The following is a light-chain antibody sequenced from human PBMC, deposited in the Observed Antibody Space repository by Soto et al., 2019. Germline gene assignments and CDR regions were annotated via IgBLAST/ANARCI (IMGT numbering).Light chain of an antibody. Sequence: EVVMTQSPATLSVSPGERVTLSCRASQSINAHLAWYQQKPGQAPSLLIHGASTRATGIPARFSGSGFGTEFILTISSLQSEEFAIYYCQQYNTWLWTFGQGTKVEI. J-gene: IGKJ1*01. CDR1: QSINAH. CDR2: GAS. CDR3: QQYNTWLWT. V-gene: IGKV3-15*01.